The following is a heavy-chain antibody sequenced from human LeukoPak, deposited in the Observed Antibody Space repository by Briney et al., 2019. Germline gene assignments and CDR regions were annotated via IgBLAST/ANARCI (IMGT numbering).Heavy chain of an antibody. J-gene: IGHJ4*02. CDR3: ARVQTGTRDY. V-gene: IGHV1-69*04. Sequence: ASVKVSCKASGYTFTSYYMHWVRQAPGQGLEWMGRIIPILGIANYAQKFQGRVTITADKSTSTAYMELSSLRSEDTAVYYCARVQTGTRDYWGQGTLVTVSS. D-gene: IGHD1-1*01. CDR1: GYTFTSYY. CDR2: IIPILGIA.